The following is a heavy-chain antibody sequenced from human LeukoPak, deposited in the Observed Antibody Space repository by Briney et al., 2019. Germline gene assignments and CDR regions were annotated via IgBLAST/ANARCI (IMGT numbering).Heavy chain of an antibody. CDR1: GFTFSSYE. Sequence: GGSLRLSCAASGFTFSSYEMNWVRQAPGKGLEWVSYISSSGSTIYYEDSVKGRFTISRDNSKNTLYLQMNSLRAEDTAVYYCARGSNYDYVWGSYPPLEERWFDPWGQGTLVTVSS. CDR3: ARGSNYDYVWGSYPPLEERWFDP. D-gene: IGHD3-16*02. J-gene: IGHJ5*02. V-gene: IGHV3-48*03. CDR2: ISSSGSTI.